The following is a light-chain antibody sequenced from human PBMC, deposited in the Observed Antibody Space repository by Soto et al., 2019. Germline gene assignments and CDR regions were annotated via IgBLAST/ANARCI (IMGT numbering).Light chain of an antibody. CDR3: QQSYSTPPT. CDR1: QSISSY. J-gene: IGKJ5*01. CDR2: AAS. Sequence: DIQMPPSPSSLSASVGDRVTITCRASQSISSYLNWYQQKPGKATQLLIYAASSLQSGVPSRFSCSGAGTDFTLTISSLQPEDCATYYCQQSYSTPPTFGQGTRLEIK. V-gene: IGKV1-39*01.